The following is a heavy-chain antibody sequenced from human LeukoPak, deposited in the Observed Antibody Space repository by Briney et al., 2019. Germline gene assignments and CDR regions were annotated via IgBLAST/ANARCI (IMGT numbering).Heavy chain of an antibody. V-gene: IGHV3-7*01. CDR1: GGSISSYY. D-gene: IGHD6-13*01. CDR3: ARDFAAAVG. CDR2: IRQDGSEA. J-gene: IGHJ4*02. Sequence: ETLSLTCTVSGGSISSYYWSWIRQPPGKGLEWVANIRQDGSEAYYVDSVRGRFIVSRDNAKDSVFLQMNSLRAEDTAVYYCARDFAAAVGWGQGTLVTVSS.